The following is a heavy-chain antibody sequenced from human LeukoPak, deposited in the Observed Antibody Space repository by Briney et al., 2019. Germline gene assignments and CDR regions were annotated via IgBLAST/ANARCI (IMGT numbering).Heavy chain of an antibody. CDR1: GGSISSSSYY. CDR3: AGRAGRGLFDY. CDR2: IYYSGST. J-gene: IGHJ4*02. D-gene: IGHD4-17*01. V-gene: IGHV4-39*01. Sequence: PSETLSLTCTVSGGSISSSSYYWGWIRQPPGKGLEWIGSIYYSGSTYYNPSLKSRVTISVDTSKNQFSLKLSSVTAADTAVYYLAGRAGRGLFDYWGQGTLVTVSS.